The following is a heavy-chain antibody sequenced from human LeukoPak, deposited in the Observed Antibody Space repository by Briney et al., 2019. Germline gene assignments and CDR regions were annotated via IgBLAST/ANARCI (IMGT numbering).Heavy chain of an antibody. D-gene: IGHD1-26*01. CDR3: ARGGGAGRAFDI. J-gene: IGHJ3*02. CDR1: GGSITSSSYY. CDR2: IYYTGGT. V-gene: IGHV4-39*01. Sequence: SETLSLTCSVSGGSITSSSYYCAWIRQPPRKGLEWIGSIYYTGGTYYNPSLKSRLTISLGTSKNQFSLKLNSVTAADTAVYYCARGGGAGRAFDIWGQGTMVTVSS.